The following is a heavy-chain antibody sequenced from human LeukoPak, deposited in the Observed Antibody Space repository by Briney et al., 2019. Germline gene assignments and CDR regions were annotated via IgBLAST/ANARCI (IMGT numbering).Heavy chain of an antibody. CDR2: INPNSGGT. Sequence: ASVKVSCKASGYTFTGYYMHWVRQAPGQGLEWMGWINPNSGGTNYAQKFQGWVTMTRDTSISTAYMELSRLSSVTAADTAVYYCARAPHYYDSSGSSWYFDLWGRGTLVTVSS. V-gene: IGHV1-2*04. D-gene: IGHD3-22*01. J-gene: IGHJ2*01. CDR1: GYTFTGYY. CDR3: ARAPHYYDSSGSSWYFDL.